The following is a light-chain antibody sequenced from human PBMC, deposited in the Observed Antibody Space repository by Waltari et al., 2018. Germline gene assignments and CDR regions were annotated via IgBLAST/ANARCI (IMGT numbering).Light chain of an antibody. CDR1: SSDVGGYNY. J-gene: IGLJ3*02. CDR3: SSYTSSLWV. CDR2: DVS. V-gene: IGLV2-14*01. Sequence: SALTQPASVSGSPGQSITISCTGTSSDVGGYNYVSWYQQHPGKAPKLMIYDVSKRPSGVSNRFSGSKSGNTASLTISGLQAEDEADYYCSSYTSSLWVFGGGTKLTVL.